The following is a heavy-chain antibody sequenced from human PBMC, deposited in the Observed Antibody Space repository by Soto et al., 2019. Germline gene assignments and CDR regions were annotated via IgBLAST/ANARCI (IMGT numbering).Heavy chain of an antibody. CDR2: IKSQGDGGTR. V-gene: IGHV3-15*01. Sequence: PWGSLRLSCATSGFSFRNAWMSWVRHAPGKGLEWVGHIKSQGDGGTRDYAAPVKGRFTISRDDSKNTLFLQMNSLKNEDTAVYFCTTDLQAYCDGTTCYAGNYYYDDMDVWGQGTTVTVSS. CDR1: GFSFRNAW. J-gene: IGHJ6*02. CDR3: TTDLQAYCDGTTCYAGNYYYDDMDV. D-gene: IGHD2-2*01.